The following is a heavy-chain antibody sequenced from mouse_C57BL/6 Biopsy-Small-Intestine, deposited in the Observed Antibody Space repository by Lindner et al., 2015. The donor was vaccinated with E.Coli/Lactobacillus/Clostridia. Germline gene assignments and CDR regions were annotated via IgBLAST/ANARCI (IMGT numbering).Heavy chain of an antibody. V-gene: IGHV1-81*01. Sequence: VQLQESGAELARPGASVKLSCKASGYTFASFSISWVKQRTGQGLEWIGEIYPRSGNTYYSEKFKGKATLTADKSSSTAYMELRSLTSEDSAVYFCTRHYYYGGSYENFDYWGQGTTLTVSS. CDR1: GYTFASFS. D-gene: IGHD1-1*01. CDR2: IYPRSGNT. CDR3: TRHYYYGGSYENFDY. J-gene: IGHJ2*01.